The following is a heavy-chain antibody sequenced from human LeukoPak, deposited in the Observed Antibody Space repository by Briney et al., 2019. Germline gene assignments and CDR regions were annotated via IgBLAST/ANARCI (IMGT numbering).Heavy chain of an antibody. D-gene: IGHD3-22*01. CDR2: ISPSADRT. V-gene: IGHV3-23*01. J-gene: IGHJ4*02. CDR3: AIMHGYYDGSGYWVQ. Sequence: PGGSLRLSCAAPGFTFSSYAMSWVRQAPGKGLEWVSFISPSADRTSNADSVEGRFTISRDNLRNTLYLQMNSLRDEDTAVYYCAIMHGYYDGSGYWVQWGQGTLVTVSS. CDR1: GFTFSSYA.